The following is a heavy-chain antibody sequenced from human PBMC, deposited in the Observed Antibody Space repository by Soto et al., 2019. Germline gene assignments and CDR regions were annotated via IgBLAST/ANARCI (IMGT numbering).Heavy chain of an antibody. CDR3: ARDTFGGAYDFWH. D-gene: IGHD3-3*01. V-gene: IGHV3-66*01. CDR1: GFPVSNFY. CDR2: ISSGGST. Sequence: GGSLSLSCAASGFPVSNFYMTWVRQAPGKGLEWVSVISSGGSTYYADSVKGRFTISRDNSKNTLYLEMNSLRAGDTAVYYCARDTFGGAYDFWHGGQGTLVTVSS. J-gene: IGHJ4*02.